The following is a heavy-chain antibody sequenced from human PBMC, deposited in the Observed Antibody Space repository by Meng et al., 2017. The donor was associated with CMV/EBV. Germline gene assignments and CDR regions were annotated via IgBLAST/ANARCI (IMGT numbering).Heavy chain of an antibody. D-gene: IGHD3-3*01. V-gene: IGHV3-48*03. J-gene: IGHJ4*02. CDR1: GFTFSSYE. Sequence: LSLTCAASGFTFSSYEMNWVRQAPGKGLEWVSYISSSGSTIYYADSVKGRFTISRDNAKNSLYLQMNSLRAEYTAVYYCARGALGIFGVVIIRSYFDYWGQGTLVTVSS. CDR3: ARGALGIFGVVIIRSYFDY. CDR2: ISSSGSTI.